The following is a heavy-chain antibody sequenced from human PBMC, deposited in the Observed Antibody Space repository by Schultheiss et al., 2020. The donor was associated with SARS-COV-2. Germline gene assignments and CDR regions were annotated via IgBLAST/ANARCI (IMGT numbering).Heavy chain of an antibody. D-gene: IGHD3-10*01. CDR1: GGSISSYY. V-gene: IGHV4-59*12. CDR3: ARDGSPDMITMVRGNSFDY. CDR2: IYYSGST. Sequence: SETLSLTCTVSGGSISSYYWSWIRQPPGKGLEWIGYIYYSGSTNYNPSLKSRVTISVDTSKNQFSLKLSSVTAADTAVYYCARDGSPDMITMVRGNSFDYWGQGTLVTVSS. J-gene: IGHJ4*02.